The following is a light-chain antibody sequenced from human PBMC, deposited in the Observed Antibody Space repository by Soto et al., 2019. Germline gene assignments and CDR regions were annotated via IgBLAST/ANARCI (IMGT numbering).Light chain of an antibody. V-gene: IGLV2-11*01. J-gene: IGLJ1*01. CDR3: SSYTSSSTLDV. CDR1: NSHVGGYNY. Sequence: QSALTQPRSVSASPGQSVSISCTGTNSHVGGYNYVSWYQHHPGKAPKLMISHVNKRPSGVPDRFSGSKSGNTASLTISGLQAEDDADYYCSSYTSSSTLDVFGTGTKLTVL. CDR2: HVN.